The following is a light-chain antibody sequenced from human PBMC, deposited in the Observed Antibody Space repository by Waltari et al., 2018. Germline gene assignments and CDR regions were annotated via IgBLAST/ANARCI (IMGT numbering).Light chain of an antibody. CDR1: SSNIRTNS. CDR2: TNV. V-gene: IGLV1-44*01. CDR3: AAWDDSLNIWV. J-gene: IGLJ3*02. Sequence: QSVLTQPPSASGTPGQRVTLSCSGGSSNIRTNSVNWYQQLPGTAPKLLIFTNVHRPSGVPDRFSGSNYGTSASLAISGLQSEDEADYYCAAWDDSLNIWVFGGGTKLTVL.